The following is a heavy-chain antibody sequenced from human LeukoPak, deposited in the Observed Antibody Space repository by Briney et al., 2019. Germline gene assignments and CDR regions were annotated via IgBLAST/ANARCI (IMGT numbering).Heavy chain of an antibody. CDR3: AREGYDSSGYYTMVDY. V-gene: IGHV4-34*01. CDR2: INHSGST. CDR1: GGSFSGYY. Sequence: SETLSLTCAVYGGSFSGYYWSWIRQPPGKGLEWIGEINHSGSTNYNPSLKSRVTISVDTSKNQFSLKLSSVTAADTAVYYCAREGYDSSGYYTMVDYWGQGILVTVSS. D-gene: IGHD3-22*01. J-gene: IGHJ4*02.